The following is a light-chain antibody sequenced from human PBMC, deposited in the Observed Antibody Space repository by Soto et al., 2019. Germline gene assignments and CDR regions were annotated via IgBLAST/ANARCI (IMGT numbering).Light chain of an antibody. V-gene: IGLV2-14*01. CDR2: EVT. CDR1: SSDVGGYNY. J-gene: IGLJ2*01. Sequence: QSALTHPASVSGSPGQSITISCTGTSSDVGGYNYVSWYQPHPGKAPKLMIYEVTNRPSGVSNRCSGSKSGNTASLTISGLQAEDEADYYCTSYTRSNTVVFGGGTKLTVL. CDR3: TSYTRSNTVV.